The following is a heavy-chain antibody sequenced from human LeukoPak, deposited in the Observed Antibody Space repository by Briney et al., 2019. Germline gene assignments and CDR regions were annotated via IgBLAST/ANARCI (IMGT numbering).Heavy chain of an antibody. V-gene: IGHV3-48*01. CDR3: TTLDPLGDCSGYTCPARY. J-gene: IGHJ4*02. CDR2: ISSSSSLI. D-gene: IGHD3-22*01. CDR1: ECTFNTYY. Sequence: GGSLRLSCGASECTFNTYYRSWIRQAPGKGLEWVSYISSSSSLIYYADSVKGRFTISRDNAKNSLYLHMNSLRAEDTAVYYCTTLDPLGDCSGYTCPARYWVQGTLVTVSS.